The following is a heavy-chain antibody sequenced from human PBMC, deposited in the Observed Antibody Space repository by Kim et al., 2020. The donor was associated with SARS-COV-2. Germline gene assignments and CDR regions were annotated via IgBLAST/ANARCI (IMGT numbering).Heavy chain of an antibody. CDR1: GGSFSGYY. Sequence: SETLSLTCAVYGGSFSGYYWSWIRQPPGKGLEWIGEINHSGSTNYNPSLKSRVTISVDTSKNQFSLKLSSVTAADTAVYYCARGDSSSWYYFDYWGQGTLVTVSS. CDR2: INHSGST. D-gene: IGHD6-13*01. CDR3: ARGDSSSWYYFDY. V-gene: IGHV4-34*01. J-gene: IGHJ4*02.